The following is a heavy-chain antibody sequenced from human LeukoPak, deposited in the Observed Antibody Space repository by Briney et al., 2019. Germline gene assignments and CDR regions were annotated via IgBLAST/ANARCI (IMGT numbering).Heavy chain of an antibody. CDR1: GYTFTVYY. CDR2: INPNSGGT. V-gene: IGHV1-2*02. CDR3: ARVGELYWYFDL. D-gene: IGHD1-7*01. J-gene: IGHJ2*01. Sequence: ASVKVSSKASGYTFTVYYMHWVRQAPGQGLEGMGWINPNSGGTNYAQKFQGRVTITRDTSISTAYMELSRLRSDDTAVYYCARVGELYWYFDLWGRGTLVTVSS.